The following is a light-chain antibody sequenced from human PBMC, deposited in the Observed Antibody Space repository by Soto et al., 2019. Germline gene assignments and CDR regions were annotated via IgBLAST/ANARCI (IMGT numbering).Light chain of an antibody. Sequence: DIVMTQSPDSLAVSLGERATINCKSSQSVLYDSNNHNYLAWYQQKPGQPPKLLIYWASTRESGVPDRFSGTGSGTDFTLTISSLQDEDVAVYYCQQYYGIPKTFGQGTKADIK. V-gene: IGKV4-1*01. CDR3: QQYYGIPKT. J-gene: IGKJ1*01. CDR1: QSVLYDSNNHNY. CDR2: WAS.